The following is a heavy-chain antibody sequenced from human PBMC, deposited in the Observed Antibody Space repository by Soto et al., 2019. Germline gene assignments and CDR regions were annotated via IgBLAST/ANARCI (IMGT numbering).Heavy chain of an antibody. D-gene: IGHD3-9*01. V-gene: IGHV3-30*18. CDR1: VFTFSSYG. J-gene: IGHJ6*02. CDR3: AKGLRYFDWLLYNPLGYYYGVDV. CDR2: ISYDGSNK. Sequence: GALRHCCTPSVFTFSSYGMHWVGQVPGRGVEWVAVISYDGSNKYYADSVKGRFTISTDNSKNSLYLQMNSLRAEDTAVYYCAKGLRYFDWLLYNPLGYYYGVDVWGQGTTVTV.